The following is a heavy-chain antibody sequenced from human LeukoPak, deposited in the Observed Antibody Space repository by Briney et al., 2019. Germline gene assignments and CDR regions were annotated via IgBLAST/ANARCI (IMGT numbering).Heavy chain of an antibody. CDR2: TYYRSRWGN. J-gene: IGHJ4*02. Sequence: SQILSLTCAISGDSVSNNIATWNWVRQSPSRGLEWLGRTYYRSRWGNDYAISVKSRITINPDTSRNQFSLQLNFVTPEDTAVYYCVRDSDDYYGALAFWGQGTPVTVSS. V-gene: IGHV6-1*01. CDR1: GDSVSNNIAT. CDR3: VRDSDDYYGALAF. D-gene: IGHD3-3*01.